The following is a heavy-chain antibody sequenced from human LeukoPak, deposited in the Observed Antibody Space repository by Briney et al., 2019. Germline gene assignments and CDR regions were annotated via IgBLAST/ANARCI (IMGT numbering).Heavy chain of an antibody. CDR1: GVTFSSYV. CDR3: ARGNDDFDY. CDR2: INHSGST. J-gene: IGHJ4*02. D-gene: IGHD1-1*01. V-gene: IGHV4-34*01. Sequence: GSLRLSCEASGVTFSSYVMSWVRQAPGKGPEWIGEINHSGSTNYNPSLKSRVTISVDTSKNQFSLKLSPVTAADTAVYYCARGNDDFDYWGQGTLVTVSS.